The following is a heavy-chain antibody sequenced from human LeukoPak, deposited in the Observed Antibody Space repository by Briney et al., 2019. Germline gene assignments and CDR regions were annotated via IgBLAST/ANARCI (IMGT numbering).Heavy chain of an antibody. D-gene: IGHD4-17*01. V-gene: IGHV3-74*01. CDR3: GRPKHGDYWFDY. J-gene: IGHJ4*02. CDR1: EFAFSSYW. CDR2: MNTDGSTT. Sequence: GGSLRLSCAASEFAFSSYWMHWVRQAPGKGLVWVSRMNTDGSTTTYADSVKGRFTISRDNAKNTLYLQMNSLRAEDTAVYFCGRPKHGDYWFDYWGRGTLVTVSS.